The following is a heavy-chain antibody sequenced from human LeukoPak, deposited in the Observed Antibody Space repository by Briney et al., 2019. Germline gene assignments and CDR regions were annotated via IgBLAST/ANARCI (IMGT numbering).Heavy chain of an antibody. CDR1: GYTFTSYY. CDR2: INPSGGSP. CDR3: ARGGIAVAGYDAFDI. Sequence: GASVKVSCKASGYTFTSYYMHWVRQAPGQGLEWMGIINPSGGSPSYAQKFQGRVTMTRDMSTSTVYMELSSLRSEDTAMYYCARGGIAVAGYDAFDIWGQGTVVTVSS. J-gene: IGHJ3*02. V-gene: IGHV1-46*01. D-gene: IGHD6-19*01.